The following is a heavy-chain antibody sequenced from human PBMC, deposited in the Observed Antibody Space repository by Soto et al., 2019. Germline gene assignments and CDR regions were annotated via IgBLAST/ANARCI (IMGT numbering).Heavy chain of an antibody. D-gene: IGHD2-15*01. CDR3: ATTLLGYCRGGSCYSDAFDI. V-gene: IGHV5-51*01. Sequence: GESLKISCKGSGYSFTSYWIGWVRQMPGKGLEWMGIIYPGDSDTRYSPSFQGQVTISADKSISTAYLQWSSLKASDTAMYYCATTLLGYCRGGSCYSDAFDIWGQGTMVTVSS. CDR2: IYPGDSDT. J-gene: IGHJ3*02. CDR1: GYSFTSYW.